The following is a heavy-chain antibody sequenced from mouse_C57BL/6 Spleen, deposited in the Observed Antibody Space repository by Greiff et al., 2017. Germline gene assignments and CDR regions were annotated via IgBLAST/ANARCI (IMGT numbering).Heavy chain of an antibody. CDR2: IYPGDGDT. J-gene: IGHJ1*03. CDR3: ARLRFDGYSSYWYFDV. D-gene: IGHD2-3*01. Sequence: QVQLKESGPELVKPGASVKISCKASGYAFSSSWMYWVKQRPGKGLEWIGRIYPGDGDTNYNGKFKGKATLTADKSSSTAYMQLSSLTSEDSAVSFCARLRFDGYSSYWYFDVWGTGTTVTVSS. V-gene: IGHV1-82*01. CDR1: GYAFSSSW.